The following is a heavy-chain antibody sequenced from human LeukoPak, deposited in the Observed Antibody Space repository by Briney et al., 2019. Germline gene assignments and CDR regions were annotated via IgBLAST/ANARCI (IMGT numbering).Heavy chain of an antibody. J-gene: IGHJ4*02. Sequence: GGSLRLSCAASGFTFSSYAMSWVRQAPGKGLEWVSAISGSGGSTYYADSVKGRFTISRDNSKNTLYLQMNSQRAEDTAVYYCAKAPDYGDYLYFDYWGQGTLVTVSS. D-gene: IGHD4-17*01. CDR1: GFTFSSYA. CDR3: AKAPDYGDYLYFDY. CDR2: ISGSGGST. V-gene: IGHV3-23*01.